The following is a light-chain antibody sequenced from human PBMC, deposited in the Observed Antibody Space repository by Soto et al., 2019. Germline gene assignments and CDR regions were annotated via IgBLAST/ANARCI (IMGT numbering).Light chain of an antibody. J-gene: IGKJ1*01. V-gene: IGKV1-5*03. CDR2: KAS. Sequence: DIQLTQSPSTLPASVGDRVTITCRASQTINNWLAWYQQKPGKAPKLLIYKASSLESGVPSRFSGSGSGTEFTFTSSSLQPDDFATYYCQQYVYDRPFGKGTKV. CDR1: QTINNW. CDR3: QQYVYDRP.